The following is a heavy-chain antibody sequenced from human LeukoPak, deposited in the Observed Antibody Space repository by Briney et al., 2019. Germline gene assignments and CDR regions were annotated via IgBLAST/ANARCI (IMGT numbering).Heavy chain of an antibody. D-gene: IGHD3-10*01. V-gene: IGHV1-2*02. CDR3: ARSLLAMVRGGIPRALDY. J-gene: IGHJ4*02. CDR2: INPNSGGT. Sequence: GASVKVSCKASGYTFTGYYIHWVRQAPGQGLEWMGWINPNSGGTNYAQKLQGRVTMTTDTSTSTAYMELRSLRYDDTAVYYCARSLLAMVRGGIPRALDYWGQGNLVTVSS. CDR1: GYTFTGYY.